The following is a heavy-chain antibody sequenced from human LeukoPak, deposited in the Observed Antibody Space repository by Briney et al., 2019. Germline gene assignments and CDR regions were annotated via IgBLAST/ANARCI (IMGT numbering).Heavy chain of an antibody. CDR3: AKGGPRGFSGAGTRQAMDV. CDR2: YIPLFGTT. Sequence: SVKVSCKASGGTFDNSPVNWIRQAPGQGLEWMGGYIPLFGTTIYTQQFQGRVAFTTDDSTGTADMDLAGLTSDDTAVYFCAKGGPRGFSGAGTRQAMDVWGQGTTVIVSS. D-gene: IGHD3-10*01. CDR1: GGTFDNSP. J-gene: IGHJ6*02. V-gene: IGHV1-69*05.